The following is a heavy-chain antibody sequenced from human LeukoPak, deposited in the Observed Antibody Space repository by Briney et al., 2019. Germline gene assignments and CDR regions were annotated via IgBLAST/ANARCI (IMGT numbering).Heavy chain of an antibody. CDR2: IIPILGIA. CDR1: GGTFSSYT. CDR3: ARCIAAAGFAFDI. V-gene: IGHV1-69*02. J-gene: IGHJ3*02. D-gene: IGHD6-13*01. Sequence: SVKVSCKASGGTFSSYTISWVRQAPGQGLEWIGRIIPILGIANYAQKFQGRVTITADKSTSTAYMELSSLRSEDTAVYYCARCIAAAGFAFDIWGQGTMVTVSS.